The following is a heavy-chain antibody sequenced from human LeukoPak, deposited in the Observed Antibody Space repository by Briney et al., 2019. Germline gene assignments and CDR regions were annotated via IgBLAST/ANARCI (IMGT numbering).Heavy chain of an antibody. Sequence: KASETLSPTCTVSGDSISRSTYYWAWIRRPPGKGLEWIGYIYYNGNTNYSPSLKSRVTMSVDTSKNLFSLKVSSVTAADTAVYYCARGRSNYYGMDVWGQGTTVTVSS. CDR3: ARGRSNYYGMDV. V-gene: IGHV4-61*05. CDR1: GDSISRSTYY. D-gene: IGHD1-26*01. J-gene: IGHJ6*02. CDR2: IYYNGNT.